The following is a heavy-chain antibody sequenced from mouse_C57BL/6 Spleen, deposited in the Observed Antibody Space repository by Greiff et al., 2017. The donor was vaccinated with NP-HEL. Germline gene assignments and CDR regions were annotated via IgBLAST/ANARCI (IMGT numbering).Heavy chain of an antibody. Sequence: QVHVKQSGPGLVQPSQSLSITCTVSGFSLTSYGVHWVRQSPGKGLEWLGVIWSGGSTDYNAAFISRLSISKDNSKSQVFFKMNSLQADDTAIYYCAKLLGSYYYAMDYWGQGTSVTVSS. CDR2: IWSGGST. D-gene: IGHD1-1*01. CDR3: AKLLGSYYYAMDY. V-gene: IGHV2-2*01. CDR1: GFSLTSYG. J-gene: IGHJ4*01.